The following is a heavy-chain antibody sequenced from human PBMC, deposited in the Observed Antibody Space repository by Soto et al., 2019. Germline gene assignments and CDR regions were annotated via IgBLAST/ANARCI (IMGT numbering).Heavy chain of an antibody. V-gene: IGHV1-69*01. J-gene: IGHJ6*02. Sequence: QVQLVQSGAEVKKPGSSVKVSCKASGGTFSSYAISWVRQAPGQGLEWMGGIIPIFGTANYAQKFQGRVTITADESTSTAYMELSSRGSEDTAVYYCARGYSSGWGDYYYGMDGWGQGTTVTVSS. CDR1: GGTFSSYA. D-gene: IGHD6-19*01. CDR3: ARGYSSGWGDYYYGMDG. CDR2: IIPIFGTA.